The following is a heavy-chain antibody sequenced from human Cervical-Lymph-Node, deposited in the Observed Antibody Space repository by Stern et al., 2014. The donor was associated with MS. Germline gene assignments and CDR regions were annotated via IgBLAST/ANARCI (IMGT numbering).Heavy chain of an antibody. V-gene: IGHV3-30*03. J-gene: IGHJ6*02. CDR2: MSFVGGNK. Sequence: VKVVESGGGVVQPGRSLKLSCAASGFSLSNSGMHWVRQAPGKGLEWVAVMSFVGGNKKYGDSVKGRFSISRDMANNTLFLQMNSLRPEDTAVYYCMGVGDAMHVWGQGTTVIVSS. CDR1: GFSLSNSG. CDR3: MGVGDAMHV.